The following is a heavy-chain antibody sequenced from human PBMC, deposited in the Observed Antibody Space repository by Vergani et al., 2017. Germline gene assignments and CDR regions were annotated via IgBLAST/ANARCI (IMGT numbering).Heavy chain of an antibody. D-gene: IGHD5-24*01. CDR3: ARDGYNYRGDY. J-gene: IGHJ4*02. V-gene: IGHV3-23*01. CDR1: GFTFSSYA. CDR2: ISGSGGST. Sequence: EVQLLESGGGLVQPGGSLRLSCEASGFTFSSYAMSWVRQAPGKGLEWVSAISGSGGSTYYADSVKGRFTIPRDNAKNSLYLQMNSLRAEDTAVYYCARDGYNYRGDYWGQGTLVTVSS.